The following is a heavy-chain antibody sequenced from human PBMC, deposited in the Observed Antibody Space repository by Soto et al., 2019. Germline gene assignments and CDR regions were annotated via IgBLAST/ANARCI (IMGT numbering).Heavy chain of an antibody. CDR3: RSSTSCYDESCVDV. CDR2: LYHIGST. J-gene: IGHJ6*02. CDR1: GYSISSGNY. D-gene: IGHD2-2*01. Sequence: LSLTCAVSGYSISSGNYWAWIRQPPGRGLEWIGSLYHIGSTHYNTSLKSRVTISVDTSKNHFSLELSSVTAADTAIYYCRSSTSCYDESCVDVWGQGTMVTVSS. V-gene: IGHV4-38-2*01.